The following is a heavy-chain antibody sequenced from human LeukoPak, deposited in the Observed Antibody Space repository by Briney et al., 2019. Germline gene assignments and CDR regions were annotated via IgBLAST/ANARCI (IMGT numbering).Heavy chain of an antibody. Sequence: GSLRLSCAASGFTFSSYGMNWVRQAPGKGLEWVSAISGSAGSTYYADSVKGRFTISRDNSKNTLYLQMNSLRAEDTAVYYCAKEFGRYYYDSSGYYTLDAFDIWGQGTMVTVSS. V-gene: IGHV3-23*01. CDR2: ISGSAGST. CDR1: GFTFSSYG. CDR3: AKEFGRYYYDSSGYYTLDAFDI. J-gene: IGHJ3*02. D-gene: IGHD3-22*01.